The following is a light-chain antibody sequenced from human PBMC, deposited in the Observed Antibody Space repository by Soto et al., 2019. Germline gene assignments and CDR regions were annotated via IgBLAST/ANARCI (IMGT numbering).Light chain of an antibody. CDR3: SSYTSSSTV. Sequence: QSALTQPASVSGSPGQSITISCTGTSSDVGGYNYVSWYQQHPGKAPKLMIYDVSNRPSGVSNRFSGSKSGNTASLTISGLQAEVEADYYCSSYTSSSTVFGGGPTLTVL. CDR1: SSDVGGYNY. V-gene: IGLV2-14*01. J-gene: IGLJ2*01. CDR2: DVS.